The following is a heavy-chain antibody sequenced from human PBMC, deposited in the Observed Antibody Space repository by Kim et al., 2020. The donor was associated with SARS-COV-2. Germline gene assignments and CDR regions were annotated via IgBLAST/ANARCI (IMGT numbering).Heavy chain of an antibody. CDR1: GFTFSSYA. CDR2: ISYDGSNK. V-gene: IGHV3-30*04. D-gene: IGHD1-26*01. J-gene: IGHJ6*02. CDR3: ARATGGGYYYGMDV. Sequence: GGSLRLSCAASGFTFSSYAMHWVRQAPGKGLEWVAVISYDGSNKYYADSVKGRFTISRDNSKNTLYLQMNSLRAEDTAVYYCARATGGGYYYGMDVGGQGPTVPVSS.